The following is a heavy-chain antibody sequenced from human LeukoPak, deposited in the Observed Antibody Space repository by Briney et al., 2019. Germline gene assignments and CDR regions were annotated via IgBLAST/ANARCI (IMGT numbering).Heavy chain of an antibody. CDR3: ARSRPTGGYYDILTGSYPYYYYMDV. CDR2: IIPIFGTA. V-gene: IGHV1-69*01. CDR1: GGTFSSYA. J-gene: IGHJ6*03. Sequence: GASXXVSCKASGGTFSSYAISWVRQAPGQGLEWMGGIIPIFGTANYAQKFQGRVRITADESTSTAYMELSSLRSEDTAVYYCARSRPTGGYYDILTGSYPYYYYMDVWGKGTTVTVSS. D-gene: IGHD3-9*01.